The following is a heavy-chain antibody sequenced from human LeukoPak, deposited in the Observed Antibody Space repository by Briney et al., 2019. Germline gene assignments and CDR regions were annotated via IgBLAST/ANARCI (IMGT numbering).Heavy chain of an antibody. J-gene: IGHJ4*02. D-gene: IGHD3-3*01. Sequence: GGSLRLSCAASGFTFGSYGMNWIRQAPGKGLEWVSYISSSGNTTYNADSVKGRFSITRDNAKNSLYLQMNSLRAEDTAVYYCARDGRFLECLDNWGQGTLVTVSS. V-gene: IGHV3-48*04. CDR1: GFTFGSYG. CDR3: ARDGRFLECLDN. CDR2: ISSSGNTT.